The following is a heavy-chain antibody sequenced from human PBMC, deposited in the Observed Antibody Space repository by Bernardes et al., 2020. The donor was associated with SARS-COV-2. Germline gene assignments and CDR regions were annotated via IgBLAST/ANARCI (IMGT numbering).Heavy chain of an antibody. J-gene: IGHJ4*02. V-gene: IGHV1-69*06. CDR2: IIPRFGST. CDR3: ARVDTAMGGVFDY. D-gene: IGHD5-18*01. Sequence: PVKVSCKASGDTFTSYAFSWVRQAPGQGLEWMGRIIPRFGSTNYNPSLKSRVTISVDTSKNQFSLKLSSVTAADTAVYYCARVDTAMGGVFDYWGQGTLVTVSS. CDR1: GDTFTSYA.